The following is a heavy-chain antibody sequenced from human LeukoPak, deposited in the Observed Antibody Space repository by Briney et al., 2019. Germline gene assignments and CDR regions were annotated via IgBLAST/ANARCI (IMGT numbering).Heavy chain of an antibody. J-gene: IGHJ3*02. CDR2: INHSGST. CDR1: GGSFSGYY. D-gene: IGHD6-13*01. Sequence: SETLSLTCAVYGGSFSGYYWSWIRQPPGKGLEWIGEINHSGSTNYNPSLKSRVTILVDTSKNQFSLKLSSVTAADTAVYYCARGYSSSWFPDAFDIWGQGTMVTVSS. V-gene: IGHV4-34*01. CDR3: ARGYSSSWFPDAFDI.